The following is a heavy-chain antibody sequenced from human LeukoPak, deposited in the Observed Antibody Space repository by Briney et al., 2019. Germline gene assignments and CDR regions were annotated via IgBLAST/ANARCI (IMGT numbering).Heavy chain of an antibody. CDR1: GGSISSSSYY. V-gene: IGHV4-39*01. J-gene: IGHJ4*02. Sequence: SETLSLTCTVSGGSISSSSYYWGWIRQPPGKGLEWIGSIYYSGSTYYNPSLKSRVTIFVDTSKNQFSLKLSSVTAADTAVYYCARLKGPSGTYYFDYWGQGTLVTVSS. CDR2: IYYSGST. CDR3: ARLKGPSGTYYFDY.